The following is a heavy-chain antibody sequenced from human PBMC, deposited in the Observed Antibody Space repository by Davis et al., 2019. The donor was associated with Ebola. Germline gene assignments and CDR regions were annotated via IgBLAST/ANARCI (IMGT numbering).Heavy chain of an antibody. V-gene: IGHV1-46*03. Sequence: AASVKVSCKASGYTFTSYYMHWVRQAPGQGLEWMGIINPSGGSTSYAQKFQGRVTMTRDTSTSTVYMELSSLRSEDTAVYYCARDQIVVVVAATASGNYYYYGMDVWGQGTTVTVSS. CDR3: ARDQIVVVVAATASGNYYYYGMDV. CDR2: INPSGGST. J-gene: IGHJ6*02. CDR1: GYTFTSYY. D-gene: IGHD2-15*01.